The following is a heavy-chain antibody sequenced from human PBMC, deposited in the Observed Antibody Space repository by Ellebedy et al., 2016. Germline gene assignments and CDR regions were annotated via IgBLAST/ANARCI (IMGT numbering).Heavy chain of an antibody. CDR2: ISGSGSIT. CDR3: VKDRTWDGFNWFSGLFCMGF. V-gene: IGHV3-23*01. D-gene: IGHD5-24*01. CDR1: GFSLRMYD. Sequence: GESLKISXAGSGFSLRMYDMGWVRQVPGKGLEWVSGISGSGSITHYADSVKGRFTISRDDSKSTLYLQMNSLRVEDTAVYYCVKDRTWDGFNWFSGLFCMGFWGKGTTVTVSS. J-gene: IGHJ6*04.